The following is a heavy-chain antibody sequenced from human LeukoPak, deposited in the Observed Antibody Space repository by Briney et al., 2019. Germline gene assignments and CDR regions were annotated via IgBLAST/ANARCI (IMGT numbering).Heavy chain of an antibody. J-gene: IGHJ4*02. D-gene: IGHD6-13*01. CDR3: AKDAGIAAAGTGVVDY. V-gene: IGHV3-30*18. CDR1: GITLSHYG. CDR2: ISYGGIDE. Sequence: GGSLRLSCAASGITLSHYGVHWVRQAPGRGLEWVAAISYGGIDEIYADSVKGRFTISRDNSKNTLYLQMNSLRAEDTAVYYCAKDAGIAAAGTGVVDYWGQGTLVTVSS.